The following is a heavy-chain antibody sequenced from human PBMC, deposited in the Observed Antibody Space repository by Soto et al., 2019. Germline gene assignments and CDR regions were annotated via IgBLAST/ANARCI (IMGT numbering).Heavy chain of an antibody. Sequence: QVQLVESGGGVVQPGRSLRLSCAASGFTFSSYAMHWVRQAPGKGLEWVAVISYDGSNKYYADSVKGRFTISRDNFKNTLYLQLNSLRAEDTAVYYCARDAIRFSWDYGMDVWGQGTTVTVYS. V-gene: IGHV3-30-3*01. CDR1: GFTFSSYA. J-gene: IGHJ6*02. CDR3: ARDAIRFSWDYGMDV. CDR2: ISYDGSNK. D-gene: IGHD3-3*01.